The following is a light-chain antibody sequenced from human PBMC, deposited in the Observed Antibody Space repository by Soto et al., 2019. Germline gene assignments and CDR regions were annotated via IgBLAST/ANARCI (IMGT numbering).Light chain of an antibody. CDR2: SSS. J-gene: IGKJ4*01. CDR1: QGIGPH. Sequence: DIQMTQSPSSLSASVGDRVTIACRASQGIGPHLSWYQQKPGKVPKLLIYSSSILQSGVPSRFSGSGSGTEFTLTITSLQPEDFATYYCQKHDQAPLTFGGGTKVEIK. V-gene: IGKV1-27*01. CDR3: QKHDQAPLT.